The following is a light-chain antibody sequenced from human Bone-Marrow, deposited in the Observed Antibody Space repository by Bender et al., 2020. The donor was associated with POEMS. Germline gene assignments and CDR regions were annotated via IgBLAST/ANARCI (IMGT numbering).Light chain of an antibody. CDR1: SSDVGGYNY. V-gene: IGLV2-8*01. CDR2: EVT. CDR3: CSYRNDFTLV. J-gene: IGLJ2*01. Sequence: QSALTQPPSASGAPGQSVTITCTGTSSDVGGYNYVSWYQQNPGKVPKLMIYEVTKRPSGVPDRFSGSKSGNTASLTVSGLQAEDEADYYCCSYRNDFTLVFGGGTKLTVL.